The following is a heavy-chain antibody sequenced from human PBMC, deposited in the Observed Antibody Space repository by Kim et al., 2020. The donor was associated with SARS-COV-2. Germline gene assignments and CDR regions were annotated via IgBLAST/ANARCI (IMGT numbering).Heavy chain of an antibody. CDR1: GGSFSGYY. D-gene: IGHD5-12*01. CDR3: ARGSRGYSGYDLF. CDR2: INHSGST. Sequence: SETLSLTCAVYGGSFSGYYWSWIRQPPGKGLEWIGEINHSGSTNYNPSLKSRVTISVDTSKNQFSLKLSSVTAADTAVYYCARGSRGYSGYDLFGGQGTLVTVSS. V-gene: IGHV4-34*01. J-gene: IGHJ4*02.